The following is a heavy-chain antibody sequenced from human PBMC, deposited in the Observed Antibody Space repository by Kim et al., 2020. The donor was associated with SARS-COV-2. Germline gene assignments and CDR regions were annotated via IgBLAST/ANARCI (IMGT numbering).Heavy chain of an antibody. D-gene: IGHD1-26*01. CDR2: GST. Sequence: GSTSYAQKFQGRVTRTRDTSTSTVYMELSSLRSEGTAVYYCARGWEPIDYWGQGTLVTVSS. J-gene: IGHJ4*02. V-gene: IGHV1-46*01. CDR3: ARGWEPIDY.